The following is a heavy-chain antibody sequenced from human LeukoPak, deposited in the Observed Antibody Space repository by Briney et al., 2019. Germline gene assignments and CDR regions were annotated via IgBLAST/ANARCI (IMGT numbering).Heavy chain of an antibody. D-gene: IGHD6-13*01. V-gene: IGHV3-23*01. CDR1: GFTFSSYA. J-gene: IGHJ4*02. Sequence: GGSLRLSCAVSGFTFSSYAMNWVRQAPGKGLEWVSAISGSGVNTYHADSVKGRFTISRDNSKNTLYLQMNSLRVEDTAVYYCAKSFGPVIAAAGTGADWGQGTLVTVSS. CDR3: AKSFGPVIAAAGTGAD. CDR2: ISGSGVNT.